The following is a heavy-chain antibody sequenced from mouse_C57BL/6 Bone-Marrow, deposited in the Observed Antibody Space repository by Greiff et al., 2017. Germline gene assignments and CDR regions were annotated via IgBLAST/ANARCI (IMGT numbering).Heavy chain of an antibody. CDR1: GFTFSSYA. CDR3: TRVGNDYDDYAMDY. J-gene: IGHJ4*01. V-gene: IGHV5-9-1*02. Sequence: EVHLVESGEGLVKPGGSLKLSCAASGFTFSSYAMSWVRQTPEKRLEWVAYISSGGDYIYYADTVKGRFTISRDNARNTLYLQMSSLKSEDTAMYYCTRVGNDYDDYAMDYWGQGTSVTVSS. CDR2: ISSGGDYI. D-gene: IGHD2-4*01.